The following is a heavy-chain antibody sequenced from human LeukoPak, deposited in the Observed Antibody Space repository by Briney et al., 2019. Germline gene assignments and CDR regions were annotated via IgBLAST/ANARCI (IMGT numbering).Heavy chain of an antibody. CDR2: IYYSGST. D-gene: IGHD4/OR15-4a*01. V-gene: IGHV4-39*01. J-gene: IGHJ3*02. CDR3: ARAKPLDAFDI. Sequence: SETLSLTCTVSGGSISSSSYYWGWIRQPPGKGLEWIGSIYYSGSTYYNPTLKSRVTISVDTSKNQFSLKLSSVTAADTAVYYCARAKPLDAFDIWGQGTMVTVSS. CDR1: GGSISSSSYY.